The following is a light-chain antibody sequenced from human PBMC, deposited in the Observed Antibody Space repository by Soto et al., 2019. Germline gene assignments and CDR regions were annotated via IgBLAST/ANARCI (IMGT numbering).Light chain of an antibody. J-gene: IGKJ2*01. CDR1: QSVSSSY. V-gene: IGKV3-20*01. Sequence: EIVLTQSPGTLSLSPGERATLSCRASQSVSSSYLAWYQQKPGQAPRLLIYGASSRATGIPDRFSGSGSGTDFNLTISRLEPEDFEVYYCQQYGSSPYTFGQGTKLEIK. CDR3: QQYGSSPYT. CDR2: GAS.